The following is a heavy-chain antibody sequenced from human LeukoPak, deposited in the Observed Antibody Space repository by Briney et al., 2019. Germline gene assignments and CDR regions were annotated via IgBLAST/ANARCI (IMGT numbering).Heavy chain of an antibody. J-gene: IGHJ4*02. D-gene: IGHD3-10*01. CDR1: GYTLTELS. CDR2: FDPEDGET. V-gene: IGHV1-24*01. CDR3: ATDTGLYGSGSYYQDFDY. Sequence: ASVKVSCKVSGYTLTELSMHRVRQAPGKGLEWMGGFDPEDGETIYAQKFQGRVTMTEDTSTDTAYMELSSLRSEDTAVYYCATDTGLYGSGSYYQDFDYWGQGTLVTVSS.